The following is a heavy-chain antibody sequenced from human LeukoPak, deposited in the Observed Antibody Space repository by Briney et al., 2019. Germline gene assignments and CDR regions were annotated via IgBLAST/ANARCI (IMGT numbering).Heavy chain of an antibody. V-gene: IGHV1-2*02. CDR3: ARDAGSGSQLADAFDI. CDR2: INPNSGGT. Sequence: ASVKVSCKASGYTFTGYYMHWVRQAPGQGLEWMGWINPNSGGTNYAQKFQGRVTMTRDTSISTAYMELSRLRSDDTAVCYCARDAGSGSQLADAFDIWGQGTMVTVSS. CDR1: GYTFTGYY. J-gene: IGHJ3*02. D-gene: IGHD3-10*01.